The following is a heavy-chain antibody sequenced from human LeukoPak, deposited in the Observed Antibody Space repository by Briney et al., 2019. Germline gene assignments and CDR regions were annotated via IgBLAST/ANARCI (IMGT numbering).Heavy chain of an antibody. CDR3: ARGIVVSPAAPYSWIDP. CDR2: IDQRGNDQ. V-gene: IGHV3-7*03. J-gene: IGHJ5*02. Sequence: GGSLRLSCAASGFTSSNSWMIWVRQAPGEGLEWVANIDQRGNDQRYVDSVKGRFIISRDNTKGSLYLQMNNLRVEDTALYYCARGIVVSPAAPYSWIDPWGQGTLVTVSS. D-gene: IGHD2-21*01. CDR1: GFTSSNSW.